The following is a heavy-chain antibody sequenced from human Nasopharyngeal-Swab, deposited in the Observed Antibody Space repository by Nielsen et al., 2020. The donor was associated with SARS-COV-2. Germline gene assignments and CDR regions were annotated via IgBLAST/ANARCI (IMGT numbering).Heavy chain of an antibody. Sequence: SVKVSCKPSGGTFRNYGISWVRQAPGQGLEWMGGVMPKFDTANYAQKFQDRVTITADESTSTVYLELISLTSDDTAIYYCARDSDYGDYIGWFDPWGQGTLVTVSS. J-gene: IGHJ5*02. CDR2: VMPKFDTA. V-gene: IGHV1-69*13. CDR1: GGTFRNYG. CDR3: ARDSDYGDYIGWFDP. D-gene: IGHD4-17*01.